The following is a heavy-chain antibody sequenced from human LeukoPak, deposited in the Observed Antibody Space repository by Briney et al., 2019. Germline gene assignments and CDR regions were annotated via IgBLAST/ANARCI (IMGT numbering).Heavy chain of an antibody. V-gene: IGHV3-23*01. CDR1: GFTFSSYA. CDR3: ARRGAVAGYRTFDY. J-gene: IGHJ4*02. CDR2: ISGSGDNT. Sequence: GGSLRLSCAASGFTFSSYAMSWVRQAPGKGLEWVSVISGSGDNTYYADSVKGRFTISRDNAKNSLYLQMNSLRAEDTAVYYCARRGAVAGYRTFDYWGQGTLVTVSS. D-gene: IGHD6-19*01.